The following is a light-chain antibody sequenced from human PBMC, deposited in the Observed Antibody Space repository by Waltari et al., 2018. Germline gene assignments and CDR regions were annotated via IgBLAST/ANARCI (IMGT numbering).Light chain of an antibody. J-gene: IGKJ4*01. V-gene: IGKV4-1*01. CDR2: WAS. Sequence: DIVMTQSPDSLAVSLGEGATIKCRSHQSLLYSANYRHYLAWYQQKPRQAPRLLINWASTRESGVPDRFIGSGSGTDFILTISSLQPEDVALYFCQQYHTIPPTFGGGTKVEIK. CDR1: QSLLYSANYRHY. CDR3: QQYHTIPPT.